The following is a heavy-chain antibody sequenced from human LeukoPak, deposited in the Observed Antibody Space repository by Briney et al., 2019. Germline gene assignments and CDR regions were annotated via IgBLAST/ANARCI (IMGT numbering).Heavy chain of an antibody. Sequence: PGGSLRLSCAGSGFSFSSYWMSWVRQAPGKGLEWVANIKQDGSEKYYVDSVKGRFTISRDNAKNSLYLQMNSLRAEDTAVYYCARDSASSYYYDSSEGFDYWGQGTLVTVSS. CDR1: GFSFSSYW. CDR2: IKQDGSEK. CDR3: ARDSASSYYYDSSEGFDY. V-gene: IGHV3-7*01. J-gene: IGHJ4*02. D-gene: IGHD3-22*01.